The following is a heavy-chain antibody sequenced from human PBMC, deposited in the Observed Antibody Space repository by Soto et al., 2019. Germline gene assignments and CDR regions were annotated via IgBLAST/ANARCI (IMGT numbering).Heavy chain of an antibody. CDR1: GYTFNSYG. CDR2: LNIYNGNT. Sequence: QVQLVQSGGEVKKPGASVRVSCKASGYTFNSYGISWVRQAPGQGLEWMGWLNIYNGNTNYAQKFLGRVSMTTDTTTCTAYLELRSLGSDESSVYFSARYVLYSTSGERPFDLWGQGILFTVYS. V-gene: IGHV1-18*01. J-gene: IGHJ5*02. D-gene: IGHD6-6*01. CDR3: ARYVLYSTSGERPFDL.